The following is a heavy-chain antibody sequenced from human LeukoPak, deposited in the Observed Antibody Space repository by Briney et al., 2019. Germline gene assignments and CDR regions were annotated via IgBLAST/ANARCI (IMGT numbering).Heavy chain of an antibody. CDR3: AREVSSGWSNDDAFDI. CDR2: ISSSGSTM. CDR1: GFTFSSYE. Sequence: GGSLRLSCAASGFTFSSYEMNWVRQAPGKGLEWVSYISSSGSTMSYADSVKGRFSISRYNAKNSLYLQLSSLRAEDTAVYYCAREVSSGWSNDDAFDIWGQGTMVTVSS. D-gene: IGHD6-19*01. J-gene: IGHJ3*02. V-gene: IGHV3-48*03.